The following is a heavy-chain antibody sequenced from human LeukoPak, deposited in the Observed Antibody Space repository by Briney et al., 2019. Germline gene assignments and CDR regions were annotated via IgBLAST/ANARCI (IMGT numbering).Heavy chain of an antibody. CDR2: INSDGKTT. V-gene: IGHV3-74*01. Sequence: GGSLRLSCAASGFTFSSYWMHWVRQAPGKGLVWVSRINSDGKTTSYADSVKGRVTISRDNAKNTPSLQVNSLRADDTAVYYCSRGAPHPIDWGQGTLVTVSS. J-gene: IGHJ4*02. CDR1: GFTFSSYW. CDR3: SRGAPHPID. D-gene: IGHD3-16*02.